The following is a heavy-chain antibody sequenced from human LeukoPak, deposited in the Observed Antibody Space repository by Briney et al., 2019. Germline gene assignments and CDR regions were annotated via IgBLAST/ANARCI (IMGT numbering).Heavy chain of an antibody. CDR3: ARVGAYCGGDCFSVWFDY. D-gene: IGHD2-21*02. CDR1: GGSISSGDYY. Sequence: SETLSLTCTVSGGSISSGDYYWSWIRQPPGKGLEWIGYIYYSGSTNYNPSLKSRVTISVDTSKNQFSLKLSSVTAADTAVYYCARVGAYCGGDCFSVWFDYWGQGTLVTVSS. CDR2: IYYSGST. V-gene: IGHV4-61*08. J-gene: IGHJ4*02.